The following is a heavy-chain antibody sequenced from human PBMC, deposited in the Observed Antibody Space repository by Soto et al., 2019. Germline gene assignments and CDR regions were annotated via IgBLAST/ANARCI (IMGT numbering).Heavy chain of an antibody. D-gene: IGHD6-13*01. V-gene: IGHV1-8*01. J-gene: IGHJ4*02. CDR2: MNPNSGNT. CDR1: GYTFTSYD. Sequence: QVQLVQSGAEVKKPGASVKVSCKASGYTFTSYDINWVRQAPGQGLEWMGWMNPNSGNTGYAQKFQGRVTMTRNTSVNTAYMQLSSLRSEDTAVYYCARGTYISSWPSDYWGQGTLVTVSS. CDR3: ARGTYISSWPSDY.